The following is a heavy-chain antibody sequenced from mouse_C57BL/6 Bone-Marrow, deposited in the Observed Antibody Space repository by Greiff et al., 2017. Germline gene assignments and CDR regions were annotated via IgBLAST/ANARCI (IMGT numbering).Heavy chain of an antibody. V-gene: IGHV7-1*01. CDR1: GFTFSDFY. J-gene: IGHJ4*01. Sequence: VQLKESGGGLVQSGRSLRLSCATSGFTFSDFYMEWVRQAPGKGLEWIAASRNKANDYTKEYSASMKGRFIVSRDTSQSILYLQMNARRAEDTAIYYCARELYYAMDYWGQGTSVTVSS. CDR3: ARELYYAMDY. CDR2: SRNKANDYTK.